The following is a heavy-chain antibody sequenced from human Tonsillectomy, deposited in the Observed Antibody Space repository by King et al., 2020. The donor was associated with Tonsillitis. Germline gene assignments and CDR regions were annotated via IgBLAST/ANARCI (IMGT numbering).Heavy chain of an antibody. CDR1: GFTFNNYG. D-gene: IGHD6-13*01. J-gene: IGHJ4*02. CDR3: AKTRGGSSGWPYFDY. V-gene: IGHV3-30*18. Sequence: VQLVESGGGVVQPGRSLRLSCAASGFTFNNYGMHWVRQAPGKGLEWVAVISYYGNNKYYTDSVKGRFTITRDNSKNTLYLQMNNLRAEDTAVYYCAKTRGGSSGWPYFDYWGQGTLVTVSS. CDR2: ISYYGNNK.